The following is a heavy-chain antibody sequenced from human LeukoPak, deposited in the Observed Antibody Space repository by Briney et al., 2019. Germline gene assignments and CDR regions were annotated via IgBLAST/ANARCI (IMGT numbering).Heavy chain of an antibody. CDR1: GFTFSSYG. D-gene: IGHD6-6*01. J-gene: IGHJ6*03. V-gene: IGHV3-33*06. CDR3: AKSSSSEDYYYYYMDV. CDR2: IWYDGSNK. Sequence: GRSLRLSCAASGFTFSSYGMHWVRQAPGKGLEWVAVIWYDGSNKYYADSVKGQFTISRDNSKNTLYLQMNSLRAEDTAVYYCAKSSSSEDYYYYYMDVWGRGTTVTVSS.